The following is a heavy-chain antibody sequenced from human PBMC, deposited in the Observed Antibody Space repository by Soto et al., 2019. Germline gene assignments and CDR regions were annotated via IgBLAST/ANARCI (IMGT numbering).Heavy chain of an antibody. CDR2: ISAYNGNT. J-gene: IGHJ4*02. V-gene: IGHV1-18*01. D-gene: IGHD3-22*01. Sequence: RASVKVSCKASGYSFATSGISWVRQAPGQGLEWMGWISAYNGNTNYEQKLQDRVTMTTDTSTSTAYLELRSLRSDDTAVYYCARAGHYYDSSGYANWGQGTLVTVSS. CDR1: GYSFATSG. CDR3: ARAGHYYDSSGYAN.